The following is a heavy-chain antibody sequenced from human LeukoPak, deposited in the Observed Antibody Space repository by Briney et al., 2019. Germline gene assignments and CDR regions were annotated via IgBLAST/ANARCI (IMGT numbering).Heavy chain of an antibody. CDR2: IIPIFGTA. Sequence: SVKVSCKASGGTFSSYAISWVRQAPGQGLEWMGGIIPIFGTANYAQKFQGRVTITADESTSTAYMELSSLRSEDTAVYYCAGGPYDFWSGLPLPPDVWGKGTTVTVSS. J-gene: IGHJ6*04. CDR3: AGGPYDFWSGLPLPPDV. V-gene: IGHV1-69*13. CDR1: GGTFSSYA. D-gene: IGHD3-3*01.